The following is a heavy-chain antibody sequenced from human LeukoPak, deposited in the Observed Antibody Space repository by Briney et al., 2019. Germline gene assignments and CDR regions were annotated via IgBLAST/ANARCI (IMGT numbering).Heavy chain of an antibody. CDR2: FSNCSSYI. Sequence: FSNCSSYIYYADSVKGRFTISRDNAKNSLYLQMNSLRAEDTAVYYCARGTMFPYYFDYWGQGTLVTVSS. D-gene: IGHD3-10*02. V-gene: IGHV3-21*01. CDR3: ARGTMFPYYFDY. J-gene: IGHJ4*02.